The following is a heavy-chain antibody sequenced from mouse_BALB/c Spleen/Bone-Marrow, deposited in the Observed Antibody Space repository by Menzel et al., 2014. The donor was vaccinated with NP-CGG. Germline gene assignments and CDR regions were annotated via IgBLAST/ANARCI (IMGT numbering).Heavy chain of an antibody. CDR3: ARGDFDYDFTMDY. Sequence: QVQLQQPGAELVRPGPHQKISCKASGYVFSSYWMNWVKQRPGQGLERIGQIFPGDGDTNYNGQFKGKATLTADRSSSTAFMQLSSLTSEDSAVYFCARGDFDYDFTMDYWGQGTSVTVSS. CDR1: GYVFSSYW. V-gene: IGHV1-80*01. CDR2: IFPGDGDT. J-gene: IGHJ4*01. D-gene: IGHD2-4*01.